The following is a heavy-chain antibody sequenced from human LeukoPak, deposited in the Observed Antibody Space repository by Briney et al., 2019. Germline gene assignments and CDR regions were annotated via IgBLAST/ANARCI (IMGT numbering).Heavy chain of an antibody. CDR3: GREGGNYDILTDYYEENWFDP. V-gene: IGHV1-2*02. CDR2: SNLNSGGT. Sequence: ASVKVSCKASGYTFTTYGITWGRQAPGQGLEGMGWSNLNSGGTNYEKNFKGRGAMTRETSISTAYIQLSNLRSVDTAVYYCGREGGNYDILTDYYEENWFDPWGQGTLVTVSS. CDR1: GYTFTTYG. D-gene: IGHD3-9*01. J-gene: IGHJ5*02.